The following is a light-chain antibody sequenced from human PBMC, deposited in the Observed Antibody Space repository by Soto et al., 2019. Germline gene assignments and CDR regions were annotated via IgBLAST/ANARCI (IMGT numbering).Light chain of an antibody. CDR1: QSISIY. CDR3: QQSYSPSHT. Sequence: DIQMTQSPSSLSASVGDRVTITCRASQSISIYLNWYQQNHGKAPKLLIYASSSLQTGVPSRFSGSGSVTDFTLTISSLQPEDFATYYCQQSYSPSHTFGQGTKREIK. V-gene: IGKV1-39*01. CDR2: ASS. J-gene: IGKJ2*01.